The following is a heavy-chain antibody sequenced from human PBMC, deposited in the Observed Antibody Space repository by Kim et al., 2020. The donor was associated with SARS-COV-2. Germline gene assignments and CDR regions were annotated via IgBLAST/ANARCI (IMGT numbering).Heavy chain of an antibody. V-gene: IGHV3-30*18. CDR2: ISYDGSNK. CDR3: AKDYYYDSSGPFDY. CDR1: GFTFSSYG. Sequence: GGSLRLSCAASGFTFSSYGMHWVRQAPGKGLEWVAVISYDGSNKYYADSVKGRFTISRDNSKNTLYLQMNSLRAEDTAVYYCAKDYYYDSSGPFDYWGQG. J-gene: IGHJ4*02. D-gene: IGHD3-22*01.